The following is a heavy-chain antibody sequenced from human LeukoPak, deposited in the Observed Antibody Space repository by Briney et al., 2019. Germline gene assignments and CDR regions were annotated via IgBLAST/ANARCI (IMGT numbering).Heavy chain of an antibody. J-gene: IGHJ1*01. D-gene: IGHD3-22*01. CDR3: AKDKVDDIRGYYYRGAYFQH. CDR2: ISYNSGNT. V-gene: IGHV3-9*01. Sequence: GGSLRLSCTASGFTFSSYTMTWVRQAPGKGLELVSGISYNSGNTGYADSVKGRFTISRDNAKNSLSLQMNSLRPEDTAFYYCAKDKVDDIRGYYYRGAYFQHWGQGTLVTVSS. CDR1: GFTFSSYT.